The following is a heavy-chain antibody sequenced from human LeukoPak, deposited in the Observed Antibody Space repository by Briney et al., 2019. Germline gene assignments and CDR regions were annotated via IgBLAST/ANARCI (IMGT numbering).Heavy chain of an antibody. J-gene: IGHJ4*02. CDR2: MYHSEST. CDR3: ARPRGPYGSGSYYFL. V-gene: IGHV4-59*12. CDR1: GGSFKSDY. Sequence: PSETLSLTCSVSGGSFKSDYWSWIRQPQGKGLEWIGYMYHSESTNYNPSLKSRVTISVDASKNQFSLKLSSVTAADTAVYYCARPRGPYGSGSYYFLWGQGTLVTVSS. D-gene: IGHD3-10*01.